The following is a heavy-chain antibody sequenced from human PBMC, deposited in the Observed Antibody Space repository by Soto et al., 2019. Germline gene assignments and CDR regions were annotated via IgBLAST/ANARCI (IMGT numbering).Heavy chain of an antibody. CDR3: TTDSGTSPYSFDY. D-gene: IGHD1-1*01. J-gene: IGHJ4*02. Sequence: EEQLVESGGGFVKPGGSLRLSCAASGFTFSKAWVGWVRQAPGKGLEWVGRIMSKTDGGTTDYAAPVKGRFTISRDDSKNTLYLQMNSLKTEDTAFYYCTTDSGTSPYSFDYWGQGTLVTVSS. CDR1: GFTFSKAW. CDR2: IMSKTDGGTT. V-gene: IGHV3-15*01.